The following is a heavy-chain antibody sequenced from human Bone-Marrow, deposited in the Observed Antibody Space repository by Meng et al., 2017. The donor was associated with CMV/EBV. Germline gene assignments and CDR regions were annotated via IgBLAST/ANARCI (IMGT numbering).Heavy chain of an antibody. CDR1: GYTFTSYG. CDR3: ARIKRSSGATTGSGWFDP. V-gene: IGHV1-18*01. Sequence: ASVKVSCKASGYTFTSYGISWVRQAPGQGLEWMGWISAYNGNTNYAQKLQGTVTMTTDTSTSTAYMELRSLRSDDTAMYYCARIKRSSGATTGSGWFDPWGQGTRVTVSS. D-gene: IGHD1-14*01. J-gene: IGHJ5*02. CDR2: ISAYNGNT.